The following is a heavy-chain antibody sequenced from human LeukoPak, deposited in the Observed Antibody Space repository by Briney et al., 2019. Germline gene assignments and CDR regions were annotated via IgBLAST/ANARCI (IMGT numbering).Heavy chain of an antibody. V-gene: IGHV1-2*02. Sequence: ASVKVSCKTSGYMFTGYHVYWVRQAPGQGLEWMGWINPDTGGTNYAQKFQGRVTMTRDTSISTVYMELTRLRYDDTAVFYCALGSIAVLGARFDYWGQGTLVTVSS. D-gene: IGHD6-19*01. CDR3: ALGSIAVLGARFDY. J-gene: IGHJ4*02. CDR2: INPDTGGT. CDR1: GYMFTGYH.